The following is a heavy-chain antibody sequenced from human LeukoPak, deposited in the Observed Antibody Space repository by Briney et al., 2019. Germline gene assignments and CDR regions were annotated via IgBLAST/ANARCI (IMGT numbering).Heavy chain of an antibody. V-gene: IGHV3-48*01. D-gene: IGHD6-19*01. CDR1: GFTFSSYS. J-gene: IGHJ3*02. CDR3: ARDGQWLGNDAFDI. Sequence: TGGSLRLSCAASGFTFSSYSMNWVRQAPGKGLEWVSYISSSSSTIYYADSVKGRFTISRDNAKNSLYLQMNSLRAEDTAVYYCARDGQWLGNDAFDIWGQGTMVTVSS. CDR2: ISSSSSTI.